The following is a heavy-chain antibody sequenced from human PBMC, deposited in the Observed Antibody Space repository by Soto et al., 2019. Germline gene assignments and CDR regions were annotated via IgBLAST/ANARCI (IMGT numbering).Heavy chain of an antibody. V-gene: IGHV3-73*01. CDR2: IRSKANSYAT. CDR1: GFTFGASA. Sequence: PGGSLRLSCSASGFTFGASALQWVRQASGKGLEWVGRIRSKANSYATAYAASVKGRFTISRDDSKNTAYLQMNSLKTEDTAVYYCNYYDSSGYPTLGMDVWGQGTTVTVSS. J-gene: IGHJ6*02. D-gene: IGHD3-22*01. CDR3: NYYDSSGYPTLGMDV.